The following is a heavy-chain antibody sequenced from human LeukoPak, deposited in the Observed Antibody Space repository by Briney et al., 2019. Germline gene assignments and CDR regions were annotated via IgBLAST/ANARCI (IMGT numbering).Heavy chain of an antibody. J-gene: IGHJ6*02. Sequence: ASVKVSCKVSGYTLTELSMHWVRQAPGKGLEWMGGFDPEDGETIYAQKFQGRVTMPEDTSTDTAYMELSSLRSEDTAVYYCASLRGMIVAPPYYYGMDVWGQGTTVTVSS. CDR1: GYTLTELS. CDR2: FDPEDGET. V-gene: IGHV1-24*01. D-gene: IGHD3-22*01. CDR3: ASLRGMIVAPPYYYGMDV.